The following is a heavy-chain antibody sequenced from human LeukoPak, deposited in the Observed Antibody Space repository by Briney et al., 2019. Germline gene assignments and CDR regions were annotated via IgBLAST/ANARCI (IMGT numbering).Heavy chain of an antibody. J-gene: IGHJ4*02. CDR1: EFSVGSNY. D-gene: IGHD6-19*01. CDR2: ISSSGNAV. CDR3: AKQQYSSGWYVPYYFDY. Sequence: GGSLRLSCAASEFSVGSNYMTWFRQAPGKGLEWVSYISSSGNAVYYADSVKGRFTISRDNAKNSLYLQMNSLRAEDTAVYYCAKQQYSSGWYVPYYFDYWGQGTLVTVSS. V-gene: IGHV3-11*04.